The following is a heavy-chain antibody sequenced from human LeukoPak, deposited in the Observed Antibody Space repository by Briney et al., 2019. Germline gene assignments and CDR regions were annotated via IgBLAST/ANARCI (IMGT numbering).Heavy chain of an antibody. CDR1: GGTFSSYA. CDR2: IIPIFGTA. D-gene: IGHD3-9*01. CDR3: ASTLGDILTGWNRDYFDY. V-gene: IGHV1-69*01. J-gene: IGHJ4*02. Sequence: SVKVSCKASGGTFSSYAISWVRQAPGQGLEWMGGIIPIFGTANYAQKFQGRVTITADESTSTAYMELSSLRSEDTAVYCCASTLGDILTGWNRDYFDYWGQGTLVTVSS.